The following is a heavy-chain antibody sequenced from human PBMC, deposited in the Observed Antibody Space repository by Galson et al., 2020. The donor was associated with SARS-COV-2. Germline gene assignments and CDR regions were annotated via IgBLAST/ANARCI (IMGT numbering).Heavy chain of an antibody. J-gene: IGHJ5*02. CDR1: GGSFSGYY. CDR2: INHSGST. Sequence: SETLSLTCAVYGGSFSGYYWSWIRQPPGKGLEWIGEINHSGSTNYNPSLKSRVTISVDTSKNQFSLKLSSVTAADTAVYYCARGQRRFYPWGQGTLVTVSS. D-gene: IGHD3-3*01. V-gene: IGHV4-34*01. CDR3: ARGQRRFYP.